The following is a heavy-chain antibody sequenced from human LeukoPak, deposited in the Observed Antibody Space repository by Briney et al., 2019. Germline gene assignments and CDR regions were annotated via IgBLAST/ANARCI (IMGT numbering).Heavy chain of an antibody. CDR3: ARGNFYSGSGSSPLDY. V-gene: IGHV3-13*01. CDR1: EFTFDDYA. CDR2: IGTAGRT. D-gene: IGHD3-10*01. Sequence: AGGSLRLSCAASEFTFDDYAMHWVRQATGKGLEWVSAIGTAGRTYYADSVRGRFIISRDNAKNTLFLQMNSLGAEDSAVYYCARGNFYSGSGSSPLDYWGQGTLVTVSS. J-gene: IGHJ4*02.